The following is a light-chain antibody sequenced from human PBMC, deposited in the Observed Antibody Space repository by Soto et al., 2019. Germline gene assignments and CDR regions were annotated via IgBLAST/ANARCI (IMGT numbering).Light chain of an antibody. V-gene: IGKV1-5*03. J-gene: IGKJ1*01. CDR1: QTISNW. CDR3: QQYNSYSQT. Sequence: IQMTQSPSTLSAYVGDRVTITCQASQTISNWLAWYQQKPGKAPKLLIYKASTLESGVPSRFSGSGSGTEFTLTISSLQPEDFATYYCQQYNSYSQTFGQGTKV. CDR2: KAS.